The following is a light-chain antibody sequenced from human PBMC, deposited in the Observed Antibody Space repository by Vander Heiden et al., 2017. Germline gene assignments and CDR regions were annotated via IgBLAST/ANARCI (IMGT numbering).Light chain of an antibody. V-gene: IGLV1-51*01. Sequence: QSVLTQPPSVSAAPGQQVTIFCSGSSSNIGRNFVSWYQQLPETAPKRLIYDNHNRPSGIPNRFSGSKSGTSAILGITGLQTGDEADYYCGTWDSSLSAYVFGTGTKVTVL. CDR3: GTWDSSLSAYV. J-gene: IGLJ1*01. CDR2: DNH. CDR1: SSNIGRNF.